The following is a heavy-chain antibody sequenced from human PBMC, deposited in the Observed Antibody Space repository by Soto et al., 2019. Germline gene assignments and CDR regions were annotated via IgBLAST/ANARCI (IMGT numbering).Heavy chain of an antibody. Sequence: ASVKVSCKASGYTFTSFDINWVRQATGQGLEWMGWMNPNSGHTGDAQKFQGRVTITRDTSISTAYMELSSLRYEDTAVYYCTRGRNSGDGYNGGGYWGQGTLVTVYS. V-gene: IGHV1-8*01. CDR2: MNPNSGHT. J-gene: IGHJ4*02. CDR3: TRGRNSGDGYNGGGY. D-gene: IGHD1-1*01. CDR1: GYTFTSFD.